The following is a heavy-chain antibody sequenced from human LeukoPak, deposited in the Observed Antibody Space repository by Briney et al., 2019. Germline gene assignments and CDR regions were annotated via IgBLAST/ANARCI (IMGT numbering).Heavy chain of an antibody. V-gene: IGHV3-30*02. CDR2: LRNDGSTK. J-gene: IGHJ4*02. D-gene: IGHD3-16*01. CDR1: GFSFSSFG. Sequence: GGSLRLSCAASGFSFSSFGMHWVRQAPGQGLEWVALLRNDGSTKYYADSVKARFTISRDNSKNTLYLEMNSLRAEDTAVYYCARNIRGYYFDYWGQGTLVTVSS. CDR3: ARNIRGYYFDY.